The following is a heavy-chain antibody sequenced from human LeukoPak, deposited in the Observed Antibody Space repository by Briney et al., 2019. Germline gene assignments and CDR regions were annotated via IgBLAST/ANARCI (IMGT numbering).Heavy chain of an antibody. V-gene: IGHV3-33*01. J-gene: IGHJ6*02. D-gene: IGHD3-22*01. Sequence: GSLRLSCAASGFTFSSYGMHWVRQAPGKGLEWVAVIWYDGSNKYYADSVKGRFTISRDNSKNTLYLQMNSLRAEDTAVYYCARDTDTYYYDSTSYGMDVWGQGTTVTVSS. CDR2: IWYDGSNK. CDR1: GFTFSSYG. CDR3: ARDTDTYYYDSTSYGMDV.